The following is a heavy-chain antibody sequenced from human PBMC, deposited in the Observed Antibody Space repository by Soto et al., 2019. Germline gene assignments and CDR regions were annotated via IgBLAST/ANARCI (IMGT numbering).Heavy chain of an antibody. J-gene: IGHJ4*02. CDR2: IIPFLGVT. CDR3: ARYWESSVSTLSFGGL. D-gene: IGHD3-16*01. Sequence: QVQLVQSGAEVKKPGSSVKVSCKSSGGTYSPYTINWVRQAPGQVLECMGRIIPFLGVTNYGLKFQARVTITADKATNTAYMELRGLRFEDTAVYYCARYWESSVSTLSFGGLWGRGTLVTVSS. CDR1: GGTYSPYT. V-gene: IGHV1-69*02.